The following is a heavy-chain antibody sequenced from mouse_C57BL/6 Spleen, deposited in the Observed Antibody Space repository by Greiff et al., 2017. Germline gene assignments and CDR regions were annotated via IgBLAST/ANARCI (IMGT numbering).Heavy chain of an antibody. CDR2: LDPSDSYT. V-gene: IGHV1-69*01. CDR1: GYTFTSYW. CDR3: ARFYGSSHGWYFDV. Sequence: QVQLQQPGAELVMPGASVKLSCKASGYTFTSYWMHWVKQRPGQGLEWIGELDPSDSYTNYNQKFKGKSTLTVDKSSSTAYMQLSSLTSEDSAVYYCARFYGSSHGWYFDVWGTGTTVTVSS. J-gene: IGHJ1*03. D-gene: IGHD1-1*01.